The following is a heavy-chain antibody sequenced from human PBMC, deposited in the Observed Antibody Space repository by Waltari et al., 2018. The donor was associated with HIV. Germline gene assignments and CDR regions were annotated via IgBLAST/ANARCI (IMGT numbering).Heavy chain of an antibody. Sequence: QVPLVRSGAEAKKPGASVQVSCSDSGYTLPELSTHWVRQAPGKGFEWMGGFDPEDGETIYAQKFQGRVTMTKDTSTDTAYMELSSLRSEDTDVYYCATVLRRLEPHYYWGQGTLVTVSS. CDR3: ATVLRRLEPHYY. V-gene: IGHV1-24*01. CDR1: GYTLPELS. CDR2: FDPEDGET. J-gene: IGHJ4*02. D-gene: IGHD1-1*01.